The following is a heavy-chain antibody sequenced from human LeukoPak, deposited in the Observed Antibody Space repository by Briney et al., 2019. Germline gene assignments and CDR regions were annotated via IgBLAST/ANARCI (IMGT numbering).Heavy chain of an antibody. V-gene: IGHV4-39*01. CDR1: GGSISSTSYY. D-gene: IGHD2-15*01. Sequence: PSETLSLTCTVSGGSISSTSYYWTWVRQSPGKGLEWIGSINYSGRTYYKSSLKSRVTISIDTSKNQYSLNLGSVTAADTSVYYCARLRDCGSGNCLFDCWGQGALVTVSS. CDR3: ARLRDCGSGNCLFDC. CDR2: INYSGRT. J-gene: IGHJ4*02.